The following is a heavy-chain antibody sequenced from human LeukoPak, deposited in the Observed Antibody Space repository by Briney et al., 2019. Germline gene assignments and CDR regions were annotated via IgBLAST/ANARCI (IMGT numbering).Heavy chain of an antibody. Sequence: GGSLRLPCAASGFTFSSYWMSWIRQAPGKGLEWVANIKQDGTEKYYAASVKGRFSISRDNAKNSLYLQMNNLRAEDTAVYYCASSGGIEAIGTGDYWGQGTLVTVSS. CDR2: IKQDGTEK. CDR3: ASSGGIEAIGTGDY. CDR1: GFTFSSYW. V-gene: IGHV3-7*01. D-gene: IGHD6-13*01. J-gene: IGHJ4*02.